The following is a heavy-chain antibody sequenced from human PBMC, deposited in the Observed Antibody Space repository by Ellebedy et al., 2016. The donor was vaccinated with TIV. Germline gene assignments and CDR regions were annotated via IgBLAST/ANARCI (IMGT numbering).Heavy chain of an antibody. CDR3: AKGRVDPWV. D-gene: IGHD5-12*01. CDR1: GFTFNSYG. Sequence: GGSLRLXCTASGFTFNSYGIHWVRQAPGEGLEWVAVISNDGIKTSYGDSVKGRFTISRDNSKNTLYLQMDSLRVDDTAVYFCAKGRVDPWVWGQGTLVTVSS. CDR2: ISNDGIKT. V-gene: IGHV3-30*18. J-gene: IGHJ4*02.